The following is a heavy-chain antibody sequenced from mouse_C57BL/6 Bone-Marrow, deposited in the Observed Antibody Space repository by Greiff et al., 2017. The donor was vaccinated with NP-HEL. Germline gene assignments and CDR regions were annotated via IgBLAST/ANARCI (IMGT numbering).Heavy chain of an antibody. D-gene: IGHD2-3*01. J-gene: IGHJ2*01. V-gene: IGHV3-4*01. Sequence: EVQVVESGPALVKPSQTVSLTCTVPGYSITNGNHWWNWIRQVSGSKLEWIGYISSSGSTDSNPSLKSRISITRDTSKNQLFLQLNSVTTEDIATYYCARAPVYDGSHYFDYWGQGTTLTVSS. CDR2: ISSSGST. CDR1: GYSITNGNHW. CDR3: ARAPVYDGSHYFDY.